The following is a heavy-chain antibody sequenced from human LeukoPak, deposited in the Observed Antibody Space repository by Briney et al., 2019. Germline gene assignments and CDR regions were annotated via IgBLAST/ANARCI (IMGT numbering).Heavy chain of an antibody. CDR3: ARTEYSSGWYRGGTNWFDP. J-gene: IGHJ5*02. CDR1: GYSISSGYY. Sequence: SETLSLTCTVSGYSISSGYYWGWIRQPPGKGLEWIGSIYHSGSTYYNPSLKSRVTISVDTSKNQFSLKLSSVTAADTAVYYCARTEYSSGWYRGGTNWFDPWGQGTLVTVSS. V-gene: IGHV4-38-2*02. D-gene: IGHD6-19*01. CDR2: IYHSGST.